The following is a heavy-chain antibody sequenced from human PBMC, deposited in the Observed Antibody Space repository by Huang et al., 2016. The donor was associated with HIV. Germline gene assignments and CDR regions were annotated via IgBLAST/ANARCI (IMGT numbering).Heavy chain of an antibody. CDR3: ARHFSYYDSSGYTPWDAFDI. J-gene: IGHJ3*02. D-gene: IGHD3-22*01. V-gene: IGHV4-39*01. CDR2: IYYSGST. Sequence: QLQLQGSGPGLVKPSETLSLTCTVSGGSITSSSYYWGWIRQPPGKGLEWVGSIYYSGSTDYNPALKVRVTVSVDTSKNQFPLKLSSVTAADTAVYYCARHFSYYDSSGYTPWDAFDIWGQGTMVTVSS. CDR1: GGSITSSSYY.